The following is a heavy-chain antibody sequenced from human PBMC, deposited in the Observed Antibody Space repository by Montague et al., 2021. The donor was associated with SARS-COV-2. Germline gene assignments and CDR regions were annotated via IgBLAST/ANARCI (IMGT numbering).Heavy chain of an antibody. D-gene: IGHD6-13*01. J-gene: IGHJ4*02. CDR2: IYISGST. CDR1: GDSISSTYY. Sequence: SETLSLTCTVSGDSISSTYYWSWIRQPAGKGLEWIGRIYISGSTNYNPSLKSRVTVSIDTSKNQFSLKLNSLTAADTAVYYCARGQQLDFDYWGQGTLVTVSS. CDR3: ARGQQLDFDY. V-gene: IGHV4-4*07.